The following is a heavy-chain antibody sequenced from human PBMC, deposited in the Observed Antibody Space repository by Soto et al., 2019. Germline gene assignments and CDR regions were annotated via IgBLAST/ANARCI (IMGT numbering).Heavy chain of an antibody. V-gene: IGHV3-15*01. J-gene: IGHJ4*02. CDR2: IKSKTDGGTT. Sequence: PGGSLRLSCAASGFTFSNAWMSWVRQAPGKGLEWVGRIKSKTDGGTTDYAAPVKGRFTISRDDSKNTLYLQMNSLKTEDTAVYYCTTDQSAGNDYGDYPLAYWGQGTLVTVFS. CDR3: TTDQSAGNDYGDYPLAY. D-gene: IGHD4-17*01. CDR1: GFTFSNAW.